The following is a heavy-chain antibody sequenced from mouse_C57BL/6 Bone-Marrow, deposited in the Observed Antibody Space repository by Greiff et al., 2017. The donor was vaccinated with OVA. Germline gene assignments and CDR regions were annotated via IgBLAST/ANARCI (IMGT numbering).Heavy chain of an antibody. D-gene: IGHD1-1*01. CDR3: AKRGGYYGSRGNYAMDY. J-gene: IGHJ4*01. CDR1: GFSLTSYG. V-gene: IGHV2-3*01. Sequence: VQLQQSGPGLVAPSQSLSITCTVSGFSLTSYGVSWVRQPPGKGLEWLGVIWGDGSTNYHSALISSLSISKDNSKSQVFLKLNSRQTEDTATYYGAKRGGYYGSRGNYAMDYWGQGTSVTVSS. CDR2: IWGDGST.